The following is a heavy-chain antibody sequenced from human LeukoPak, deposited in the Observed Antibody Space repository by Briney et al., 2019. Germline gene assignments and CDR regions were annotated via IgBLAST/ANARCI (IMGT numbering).Heavy chain of an antibody. V-gene: IGHV4-31*03. J-gene: IGHJ4*02. Sequence: PSETLSLTCTVSGGSISSGGYYWSWIRQHPGKGLEWIGYIYYSGSTYYNPSLKSRVTISVDTSKNQFSLKLSSVTAADTAVYYCARGGWATAPSDYWGQGTLVTVSS. CDR2: IYYSGST. CDR3: ARGGWATAPSDY. D-gene: IGHD5-12*01. CDR1: GGSISSGGYY.